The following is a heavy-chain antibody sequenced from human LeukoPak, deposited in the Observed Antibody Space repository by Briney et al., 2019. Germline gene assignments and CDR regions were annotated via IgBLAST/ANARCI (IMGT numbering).Heavy chain of an antibody. CDR2: ISYDGSNK. Sequence: GGSLRLSCAASGFTFSSYGMHWVRQAPGKGLEWVAVISYDGSNKYYADSVKGRFTISRDNSKNTLYLQMNSLRAEDTAVYYCASNTVTTLFDYWGQGTLVTVSS. V-gene: IGHV3-30*03. CDR1: GFTFSSYG. D-gene: IGHD4-17*01. CDR3: ASNTVTTLFDY. J-gene: IGHJ4*02.